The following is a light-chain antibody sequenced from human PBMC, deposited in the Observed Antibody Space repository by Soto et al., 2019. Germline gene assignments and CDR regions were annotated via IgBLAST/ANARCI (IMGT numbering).Light chain of an antibody. Sequence: QSVLTQTPSASGTPGQRVSISCSGSSTNIGRNTVFWYQQLPGTTPKVLIYSNSQRPSVVPDRFSGSKSGTSASLAIRGLESDEEADYYCAAWDDSLNGVVFGGGTKVTVL. V-gene: IGLV1-44*01. J-gene: IGLJ2*01. CDR3: AAWDDSLNGVV. CDR1: STNIGRNT. CDR2: SNS.